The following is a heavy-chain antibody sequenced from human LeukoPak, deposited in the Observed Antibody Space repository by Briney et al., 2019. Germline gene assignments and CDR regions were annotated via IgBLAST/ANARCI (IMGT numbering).Heavy chain of an antibody. CDR1: GFTVSSNY. CDR3: VKDFHSSRCKVMES. Sequence: GGSLRLSCAASGFTVSSNYMSWVRQAPGKGLEWVSVIYSGGSTYYADSVKGRFTISRDNSKNTLYLQMNSLRADDTAVYYCVKDFHSSRCKVMESWGQGTLVSVSS. CDR2: IYSGGST. J-gene: IGHJ5*02. D-gene: IGHD3-16*01. V-gene: IGHV3-53*01.